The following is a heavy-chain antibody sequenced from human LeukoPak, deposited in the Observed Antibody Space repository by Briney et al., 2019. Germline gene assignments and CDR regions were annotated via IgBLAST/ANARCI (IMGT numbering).Heavy chain of an antibody. D-gene: IGHD5-24*01. CDR2: IYYSGST. CDR3: ARHVREGYIYVDH. V-gene: IGHV4-59*08. J-gene: IGHJ4*02. Sequence: SEPLSLTCTVSGGPISGYYWSWMRQPPGKALEWIGYIYYSGSTNPNPSLKSRVTISVDTSKNQFSLKLRSVTAADTAVYYCARHVREGYIYVDHWGQGTLVTVSS. CDR1: GGPISGYY.